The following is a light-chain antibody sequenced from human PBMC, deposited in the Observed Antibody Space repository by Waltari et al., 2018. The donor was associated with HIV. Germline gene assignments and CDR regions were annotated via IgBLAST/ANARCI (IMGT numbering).Light chain of an antibody. CDR2: DND. CDR1: TSNIGKSF. Sequence: QSVLTQPPSVSAAPGQKVTISCSGSTSNIGKSFVSWYQQFPGTAPRLLIYDNDQRPAAIPDRFSGSKSGTSATRDITGLQAGDEADYYCGTWDPNLSAGVFGGGTKVTVL. CDR3: GTWDPNLSAGV. J-gene: IGLJ3*02. V-gene: IGLV1-51*01.